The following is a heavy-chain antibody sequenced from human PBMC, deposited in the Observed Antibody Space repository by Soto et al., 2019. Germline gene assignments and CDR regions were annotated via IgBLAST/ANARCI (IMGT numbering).Heavy chain of an antibody. V-gene: IGHV3-30*18. CDR1: GFTFSSYG. D-gene: IGHD5-18*01. Sequence: QVQLVESGGGVVQPGRSLRLSCAASGFTFSSYGMHWVRQAPGKGLEWVAVISYDGSNKYYADSVKGRFTISRDNSKNTLYLQMNRLRAEDTAVYYCAKDPRVDTAMPWGGMDVWGQGTTVTVSS. CDR2: ISYDGSNK. J-gene: IGHJ6*02. CDR3: AKDPRVDTAMPWGGMDV.